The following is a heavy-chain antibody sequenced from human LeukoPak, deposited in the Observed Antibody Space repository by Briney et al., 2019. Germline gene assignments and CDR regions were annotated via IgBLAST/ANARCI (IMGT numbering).Heavy chain of an antibody. Sequence: SETLSLTCSVSGYSIRSGYQWGWIRQAPGEWLEWIGCINYSGRTYDNPSLKSRVTISIDTSKNQIFLKLRSTTAADTAHYYCARAEINDYNRYWGQGILVVVSS. CDR3: ARAEINDYNRY. J-gene: IGHJ4*02. CDR1: GYSIRSGYQ. D-gene: IGHD4-11*01. CDR2: INYSGRT. V-gene: IGHV4-38-2*01.